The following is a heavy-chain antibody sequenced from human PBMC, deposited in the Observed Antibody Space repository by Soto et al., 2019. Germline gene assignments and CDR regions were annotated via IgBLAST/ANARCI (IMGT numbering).Heavy chain of an antibody. Sequence: PSETLSLTCTVSGGSISSSNYYWGWIRQPPGKGLEWIGSIYYSGSTYYNPSLKSRVTISVDTSKNQFSLKLSSVTAADTAVYYCARCVVLPAAMDSHYYGMDVWGQGTTVTVSS. V-gene: IGHV4-39*01. CDR1: GGSISSSNYY. CDR3: ARCVVLPAAMDSHYYGMDV. D-gene: IGHD2-2*01. CDR2: IYYSGST. J-gene: IGHJ6*02.